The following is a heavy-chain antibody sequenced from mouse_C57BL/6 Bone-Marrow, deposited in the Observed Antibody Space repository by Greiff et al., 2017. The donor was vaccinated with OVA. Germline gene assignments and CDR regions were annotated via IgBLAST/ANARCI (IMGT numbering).Heavy chain of an antibody. V-gene: IGHV1-15*01. CDR2: IDPETGGT. Sequence: QVQLQQSGAELVRPGASVTLSCKASGYTFTDYEMHWVKQTPVHGLEWIGAIDPETGGTAYNQKFKGKAILTADKSSSTAYMELRSLTSEDSAVYYCTRMRLRRYFDVWGTGTTVTVSS. CDR3: TRMRLRRYFDV. D-gene: IGHD2-4*01. J-gene: IGHJ1*03. CDR1: GYTFTDYE.